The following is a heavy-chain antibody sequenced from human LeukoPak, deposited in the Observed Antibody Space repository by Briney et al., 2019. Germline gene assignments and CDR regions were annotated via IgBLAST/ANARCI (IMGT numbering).Heavy chain of an antibody. J-gene: IGHJ4*02. CDR3: ASRSITMVRGALDY. D-gene: IGHD3-10*01. CDR1: GGSFSGYY. V-gene: IGHV4-34*01. Sequence: PSETLSLTCAVYGGSFSGYYWSWIRQPPGKGLEWIGEINHSGSTNYNPSLKSRVTISVDTSKNQFSLKLSSVTAADTAVYYCASRSITMVRGALDYWGQGTLVTVSS. CDR2: INHSGST.